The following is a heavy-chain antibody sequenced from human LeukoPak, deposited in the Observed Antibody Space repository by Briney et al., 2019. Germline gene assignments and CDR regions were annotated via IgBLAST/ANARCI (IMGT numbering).Heavy chain of an antibody. CDR2: IRYDGSNK. CDR1: GFTFSSYG. D-gene: IGHD3-22*01. J-gene: IGHJ3*02. CDR3: AKEVVWGDAFDI. Sequence: GGSLRLSCAASGFTFSSYGMHWVRQAPGKGLEWVAFIRYDGSNKYYADSVKGRFTISRDNSKNTLYLQMNSLRAEDTAVYYCAKEVVWGDAFDIWGQGAMVTVSS. V-gene: IGHV3-30*02.